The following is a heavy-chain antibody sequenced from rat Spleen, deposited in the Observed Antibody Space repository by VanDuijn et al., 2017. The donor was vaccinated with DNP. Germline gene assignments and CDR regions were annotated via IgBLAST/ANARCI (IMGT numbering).Heavy chain of an antibody. CDR2: IRQSGRA. J-gene: IGHJ4*01. D-gene: IGHD1-12*02. V-gene: IGHV3-1*01. CDR3: AGFGSYYYVMDA. Sequence: EVQLQESGPGRVKPSQSLSLTCSVTDYSITGNYWGWIRKFPGNKMEWIGHIRQSGRASYNPSLKSRISITRDTSKNQFFLQLNSVITEDTATYYCAGFGSYYYVMDAWGQGASVTVSS. CDR1: DYSITGNY.